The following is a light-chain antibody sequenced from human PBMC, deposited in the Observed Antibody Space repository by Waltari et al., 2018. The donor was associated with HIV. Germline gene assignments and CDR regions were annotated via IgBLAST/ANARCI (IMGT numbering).Light chain of an antibody. V-gene: IGKV1-39*01. J-gene: IGKJ1*01. Sequence: DIQMTQSPSSLSASVGDRVTITCLASQNINNYLHWYQEKPGKAPKLLIFAASSLQSGVPSRFSGSGAGTAFTLTINKLQPEDFASYYCQQSYSTTWTFGQGTKVEIK. CDR3: QQSYSTTWT. CDR1: QNINNY. CDR2: AAS.